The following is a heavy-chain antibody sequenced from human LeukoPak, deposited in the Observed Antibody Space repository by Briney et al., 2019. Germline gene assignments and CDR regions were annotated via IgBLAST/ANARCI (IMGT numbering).Heavy chain of an antibody. Sequence: GGSLRLSCAASGFTFSNAWMAWVRQAPGKGLEWVGRIRSKNDGGTIGYAAPVTDRFTISRDDSKNTLYLQMNSLEIEDTAVYFCTTDRTMKGYWGQGTLVTVSS. J-gene: IGHJ4*02. CDR1: GFTFSNAW. V-gene: IGHV3-15*01. CDR3: TTDRTMKGY. D-gene: IGHD3-22*01. CDR2: IRSKNDGGTI.